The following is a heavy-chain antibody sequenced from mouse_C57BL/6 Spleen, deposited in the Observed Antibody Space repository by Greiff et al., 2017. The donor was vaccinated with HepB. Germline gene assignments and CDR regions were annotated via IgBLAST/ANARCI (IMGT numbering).Heavy chain of an antibody. D-gene: IGHD1-1*01. V-gene: IGHV5-4*01. J-gene: IGHJ4*01. Sequence: EVQGVESGGGLVKPGGSLKLSCAASGFTFSSYAMSWVRQTPEKRLEWVATISDGGSYTYYPDNVKGRFTISRDNAKNNLYLQMSHLKSEDTAMYYCARDGYYGSSLYYYAMDYWGQGTSVTVSS. CDR1: GFTFSSYA. CDR2: ISDGGSYT. CDR3: ARDGYYGSSLYYYAMDY.